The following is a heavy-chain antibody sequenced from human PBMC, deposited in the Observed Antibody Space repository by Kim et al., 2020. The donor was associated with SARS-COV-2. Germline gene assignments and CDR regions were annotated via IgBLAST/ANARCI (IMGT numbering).Heavy chain of an antibody. CDR3: ARGDWVHFNWYFDL. V-gene: IGHV1-18*04. CDR2: ITAYTGYT. J-gene: IGHJ2*01. Sequence: ASVKVSCKASGYTFTNYGLYWVRQAPGQGLEWMGWITAYTGYTNYAQKFQDRVTMTTDTSTSTAYMELRSLRSDDTAVYYCARGDWVHFNWYFDLWGRGTLVTVSS. D-gene: IGHD3-3*02. CDR1: GYTFTNYG.